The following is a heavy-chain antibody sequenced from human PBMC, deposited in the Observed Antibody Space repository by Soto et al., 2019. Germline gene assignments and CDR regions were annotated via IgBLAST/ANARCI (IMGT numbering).Heavy chain of an antibody. V-gene: IGHV3-30*18. Sequence: GGSLRLSCAASGFTFSSYGMHWVRLAPGKGLEWVALISYDGSNKYYADSVKGRFTISRDNSKNTLYLQMNSLRDEDTAVYYCAKDQFPYCSSSCSGVSDYWGQGTLVTVSS. CDR2: ISYDGSNK. CDR1: GFTFSSYG. D-gene: IGHD2-2*01. J-gene: IGHJ4*02. CDR3: AKDQFPYCSSSCSGVSDY.